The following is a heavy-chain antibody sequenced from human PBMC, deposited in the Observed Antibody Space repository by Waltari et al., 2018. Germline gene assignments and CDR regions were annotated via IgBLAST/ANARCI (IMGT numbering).Heavy chain of an antibody. CDR1: GYSFVTYS. CDR3: VRDGSGASFTFNY. Sequence: QVQLVQSGSEVKKPGASVKVSFKTSGYSFVTYSISWVRQARGQGLEWMGWISGDNKNRKNSQKFQDRVIMTTDTSTNTAYLEVTDLRPDDTAVYYCVRDGSGASFTFNYWGQGTLVTVSS. V-gene: IGHV1-18*04. J-gene: IGHJ4*02. D-gene: IGHD1-26*01. CDR2: ISGDNKNR.